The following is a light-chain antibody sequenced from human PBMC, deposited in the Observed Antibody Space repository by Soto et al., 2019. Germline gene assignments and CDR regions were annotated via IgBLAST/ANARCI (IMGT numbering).Light chain of an antibody. J-gene: IGKJ3*01. CDR1: QDISNY. Sequence: DIQMTQSPSSLSASVGDRVTITCQASQDISNYLNWYQQKPGKAPKLLIYDASNLETGVPSRFSGSGSGTDFTITISSLQPEAIATYYCQQYDNLFTFGPGTKVDIK. CDR3: QQYDNLFT. V-gene: IGKV1-33*01. CDR2: DAS.